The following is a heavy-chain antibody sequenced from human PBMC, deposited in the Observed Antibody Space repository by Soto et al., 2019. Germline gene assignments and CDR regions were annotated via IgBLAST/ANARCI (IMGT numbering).Heavy chain of an antibody. CDR2: TYSGGST. V-gene: IGHV3-53*01. D-gene: IGHD4-4*01. Sequence: PGGSLRLSCAASGFTVSRNYMSWVRQAPGKGLEWVSVTYSGGSTYYADSLKGRFTISRDNSKNTLYLQMNSLRAEDTAVYYCARGPHYSNLDYWGQGTLVTVSS. CDR1: GFTVSRNY. CDR3: ARGPHYSNLDY. J-gene: IGHJ4*02.